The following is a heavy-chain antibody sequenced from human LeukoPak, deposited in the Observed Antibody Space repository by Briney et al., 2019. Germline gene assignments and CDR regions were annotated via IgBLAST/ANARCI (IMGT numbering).Heavy chain of an antibody. CDR3: IRSSGWPDS. V-gene: IGHV3-74*01. CDR2: INEDGSSI. CDR1: GFTFSSHW. D-gene: IGHD6-19*01. Sequence: GGSLRLSCAASGFTFSSHWMHWVRQVPGKGLVWVARINEDGSSIIYADSVKGRFAISSDIAEDTIYLLMNSLRGEDTAIYYYIRSSGWPDSWGQGTLVTVSS. J-gene: IGHJ5*01.